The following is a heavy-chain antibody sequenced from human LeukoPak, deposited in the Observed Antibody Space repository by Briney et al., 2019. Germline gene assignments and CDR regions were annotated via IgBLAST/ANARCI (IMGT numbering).Heavy chain of an antibody. CDR2: IKSDGST. V-gene: IGHV3-74*01. CDR1: GFTFSSYW. J-gene: IGHJ1*01. Sequence: GGSLRLSCAASGFTFSSYWMHWVRQAPGKGLLWVSRIKSDGSTNYADSVKGRFTISRDNAKNTVSLQMNSLRAEDTGVYYCARAPSEIGGYYPEYFRHWGQGTLVTVSS. CDR3: ARAPSEIGGYYPEYFRH. D-gene: IGHD3-22*01.